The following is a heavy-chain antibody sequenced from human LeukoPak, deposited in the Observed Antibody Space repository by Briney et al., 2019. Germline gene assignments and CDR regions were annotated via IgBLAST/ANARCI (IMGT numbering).Heavy chain of an antibody. CDR3: AREGPRGNSQFDY. CDR1: GFIFNSYG. Sequence: PGRSLRLSCAASGFIFNSYGMHWVRQAPGKGLEWVALIWYDGSNKYYTDSVEGRFTISRDNSKNTLYLEMNSLRAEDTAIYYCAREGPRGNSQFDYWGQGTLVTVSS. J-gene: IGHJ4*02. V-gene: IGHV3-33*01. D-gene: IGHD2/OR15-2a*01. CDR2: IWYDGSNK.